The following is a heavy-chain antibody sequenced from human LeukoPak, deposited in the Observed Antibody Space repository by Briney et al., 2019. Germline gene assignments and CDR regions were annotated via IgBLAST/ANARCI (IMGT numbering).Heavy chain of an antibody. J-gene: IGHJ4*02. D-gene: IGHD5-18*01. CDR2: IYTRGST. CDR3: ARDRLDTAMVTPFDY. CDR1: GGSISSYY. V-gene: IGHV4-4*07. Sequence: SESLSLTCTVSGGSISSYYWSWIRQPAGKGMEWIWRIYTRGSTNYNPSLKSRVTMSVDTSKNQFSLKLSSVTAADTAVYYCARDRLDTAMVTPFDYWGQGTLVTVSS.